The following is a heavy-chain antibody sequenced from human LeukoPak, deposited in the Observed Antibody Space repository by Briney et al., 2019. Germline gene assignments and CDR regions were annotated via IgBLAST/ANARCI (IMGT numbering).Heavy chain of an antibody. CDR2: ISRTSSYI. V-gene: IGHV3-21*01. D-gene: IGHD2-15*01. Sequence: GGSLRLSCAASGFTFSDYAMKWVRQAPGKGLEWVAAISRTSSYIYYSDSVKGRFTISRDHAENSVYLKMDSLRAEDTAVYYCARDERRFCSDGSCYPGDYWGQGTLVTVSS. CDR3: ARDERRFCSDGSCYPGDY. CDR1: GFTFSDYA. J-gene: IGHJ4*02.